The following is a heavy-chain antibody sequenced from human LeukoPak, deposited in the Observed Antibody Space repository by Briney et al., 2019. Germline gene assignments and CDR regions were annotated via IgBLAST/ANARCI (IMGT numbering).Heavy chain of an antibody. CDR1: GGSFSGYY. CDR3: ARGSGIAARLGGGWFDP. CDR2: INHSGST. J-gene: IGHJ5*02. D-gene: IGHD6-6*01. Sequence: TSKTLSLTCAVYGGSFSGYYWSWIRQPPGKGLEWIGEINHSGSTNYNPSLKSRVTISVDTSKNQFSLKLSSVTAADTAVYYCARGSGIAARLGGGWFDPWGQGTLVTVSS. V-gene: IGHV4-34*01.